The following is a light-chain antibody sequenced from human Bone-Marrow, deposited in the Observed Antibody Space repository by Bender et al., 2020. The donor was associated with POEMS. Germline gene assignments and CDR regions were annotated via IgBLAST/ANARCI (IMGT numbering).Light chain of an antibody. J-gene: IGLJ3*02. V-gene: IGLV2-14*02. CDR2: EGE. Sequence: QSALTQPASMSASPGQSITISCTGANNLVSWYQQHPGKAPKLLIYEGEKRPSGASDRFSGSTSANTASLTVSGLQAEDEGDYYCTSYADSASANWLFGGGTKLTVL. CDR1: NNL. CDR3: TSYADSASANWL.